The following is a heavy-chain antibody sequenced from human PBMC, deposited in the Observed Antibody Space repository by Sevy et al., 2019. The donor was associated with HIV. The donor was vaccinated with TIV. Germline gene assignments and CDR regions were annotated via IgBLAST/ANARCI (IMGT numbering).Heavy chain of an antibody. CDR1: GDSVSSNSAA. CDR2: TYYRSKWYN. V-gene: IGHV6-1*01. D-gene: IGHD3-22*01. CDR3: ARAPMIVVVITNWFDP. Sequence: QSQTLSLTCAISGDSVSSNSAAWNWIRQSPSRGLEWLGRTYYRSKWYNDYAVSVKSRITINPDTYKNQFSLQLNSVTPEDTAVYYCARAPMIVVVITNWFDPWGQGTLVTVSS. J-gene: IGHJ5*02.